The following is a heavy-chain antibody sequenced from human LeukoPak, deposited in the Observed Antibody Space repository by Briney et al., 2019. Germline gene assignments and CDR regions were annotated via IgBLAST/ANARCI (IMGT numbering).Heavy chain of an antibody. Sequence: GESLQISCKGSGYSFTSYWIGWVRQMPGKGLEWMGIIYPGDSDTRYSPSFQGQVTISADKSISTAYLQWSSLKASDTAMYYCARHIRGFGELLEYYFDYWGQGTLVTVSS. J-gene: IGHJ4*02. CDR2: IYPGDSDT. D-gene: IGHD3-10*01. CDR1: GYSFTSYW. CDR3: ARHIRGFGELLEYYFDY. V-gene: IGHV5-51*01.